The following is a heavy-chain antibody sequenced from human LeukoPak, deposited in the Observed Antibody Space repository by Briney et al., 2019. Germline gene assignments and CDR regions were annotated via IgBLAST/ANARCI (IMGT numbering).Heavy chain of an antibody. D-gene: IGHD1-26*01. CDR2: ISWNSGSI. CDR3: AKDDSGSYYDYFDY. V-gene: IGHV3-9*01. Sequence: PGGSLRLSCAASGFTFADYAMHWVRQAPGKGLEWVSGISWNSGSIGYADSVKGRFTISRDNAKNSLYLQMNSLRAEDTALYYCAKDDSGSYYDYFDYWGQGTLVTVSS. J-gene: IGHJ4*02. CDR1: GFTFADYA.